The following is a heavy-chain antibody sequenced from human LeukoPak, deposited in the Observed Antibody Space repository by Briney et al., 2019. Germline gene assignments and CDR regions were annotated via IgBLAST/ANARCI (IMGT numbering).Heavy chain of an antibody. CDR1: GFTFSGSA. Sequence: GGSLRLSCAASGFTFSGSAMHWVRQAPGKGLEWASLISHSGANTFYADSVKGRFSVSRDNSKNTMYLQMNSLRAEDTAVYYCAKDIEASIWGQGTLVAVSS. CDR2: ISHSGANT. CDR3: AKDIEASI. J-gene: IGHJ4*02. V-gene: IGHV3-23*01. D-gene: IGHD2-15*01.